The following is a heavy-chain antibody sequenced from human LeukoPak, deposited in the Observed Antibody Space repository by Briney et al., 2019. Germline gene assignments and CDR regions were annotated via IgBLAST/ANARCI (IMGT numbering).Heavy chain of an antibody. J-gene: IGHJ4*02. V-gene: IGHV1-69*04. Sequence: GASVEVSCKASGGTFSSYAISWVRQAPGQGLEWMGRIIPILGIANYAQKFQGRVTITADKSTSTAYMELSSLRSEDTAVYYCARDLPGAMIVVVWGQGTLVTVSS. CDR3: ARDLPGAMIVVV. CDR2: IIPILGIA. D-gene: IGHD3-22*01. CDR1: GGTFSSYA.